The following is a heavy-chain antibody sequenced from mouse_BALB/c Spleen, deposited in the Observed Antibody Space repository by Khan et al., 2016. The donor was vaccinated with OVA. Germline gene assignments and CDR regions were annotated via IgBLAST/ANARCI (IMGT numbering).Heavy chain of an antibody. CDR2: ISYSGST. Sequence: EVQLLETGPGLVKPSQSLSLTCTVTGYSITSDYAWNWIRQFPGNTLEWMGYISYSGSTNYNPSLKSRISINRDTSKNQFILQLNSVTTEDTATYYCARDGSRYNYAMDYWGQGTSGTVSS. D-gene: IGHD2-3*01. CDR3: ARDGSRYNYAMDY. V-gene: IGHV3-2*02. CDR1: GYSITSDYA. J-gene: IGHJ4*01.